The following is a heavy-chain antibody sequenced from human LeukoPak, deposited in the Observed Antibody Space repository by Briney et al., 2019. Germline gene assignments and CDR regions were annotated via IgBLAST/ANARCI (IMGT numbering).Heavy chain of an antibody. CDR3: AKSLASVVVTANDY. V-gene: IGHV3-23*01. Sequence: GGSLRLSCAASGFTFSSCAMSWVRQAPGKGLEWLSAISGSGGITYYADSVKGRFTISRDNFKNTLYLQMNSLRAEDTAVYYCAKSLASVVVTANDYWGQGTLVTVSS. J-gene: IGHJ4*02. D-gene: IGHD2-21*02. CDR2: ISGSGGIT. CDR1: GFTFSSCA.